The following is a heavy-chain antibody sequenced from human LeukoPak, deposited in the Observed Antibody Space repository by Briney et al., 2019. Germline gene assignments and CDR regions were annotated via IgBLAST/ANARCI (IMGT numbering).Heavy chain of an antibody. Sequence: SETLSLTCAVYGGSFSGYYWSWIRQPPGKGLEWIGEINHSGSTNYNPSLKSRVTISVDTSKNQFSLKLSSVTAADTAVYYCARHSGDDYYDSSGYTAPLFFDIWGQGTMVTVSS. J-gene: IGHJ3*02. CDR2: INHSGST. V-gene: IGHV4-34*01. CDR3: ARHSGDDYYDSSGYTAPLFFDI. CDR1: GGSFSGYY. D-gene: IGHD3-22*01.